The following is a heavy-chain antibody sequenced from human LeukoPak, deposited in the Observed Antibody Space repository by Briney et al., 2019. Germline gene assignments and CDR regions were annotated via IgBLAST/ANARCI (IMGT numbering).Heavy chain of an antibody. CDR3: AKDPSNCSGGSCFSNFDY. V-gene: IGHV3-23*01. D-gene: IGHD2-15*01. J-gene: IGHJ4*02. Sequence: PGGSLRLSCAASGFTFSSYAMSWVRQAPGKGLEWVSAISGSGGSTYYADSVKGRSTTSRDNSKNTLYLQMNSLRAEDTAVYYCAKDPSNCSGGSCFSNFDYWGQGTLVTVSS. CDR1: GFTFSSYA. CDR2: ISGSGGST.